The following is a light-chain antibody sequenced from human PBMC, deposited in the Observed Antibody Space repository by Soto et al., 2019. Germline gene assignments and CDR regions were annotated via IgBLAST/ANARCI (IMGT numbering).Light chain of an antibody. CDR3: SSYTSSNTYVV. CDR1: SSDVGGYNF. Sequence: QLVLTQPASVSGSPGQSITISCTGTSSDVGGYNFVSWYQQHPGEAPKLIIYEVTYRPSGVSNRFSGSKSGNTASLTISGLQAEDEADYYCSSYTSSNTYVVFGGGTKLTVL. V-gene: IGLV2-14*01. CDR2: EVT. J-gene: IGLJ2*01.